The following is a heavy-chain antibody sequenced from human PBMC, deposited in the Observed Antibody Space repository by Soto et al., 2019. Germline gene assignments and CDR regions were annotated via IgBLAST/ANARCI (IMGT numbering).Heavy chain of an antibody. D-gene: IGHD3-10*01. V-gene: IGHV4-34*01. CDR1: GGSFSGYY. Sequence: QVQLQQWGAGLLKPSETLSLTCAVYGGSFSGYYWSWIRQPPGKGLGWIGEINHSGSTNYNPSLKSRVTISVDTSKNQFSLKLSSVTAADTAVYYCARVLVRGVDYWGQGTLVTVSS. J-gene: IGHJ4*02. CDR2: INHSGST. CDR3: ARVLVRGVDY.